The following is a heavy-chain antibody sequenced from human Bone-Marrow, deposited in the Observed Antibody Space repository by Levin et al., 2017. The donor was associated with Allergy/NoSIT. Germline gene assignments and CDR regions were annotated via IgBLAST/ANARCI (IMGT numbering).Heavy chain of an antibody. D-gene: IGHD2-8*01. CDR3: ARHISGDCSSGVCSTLYHYYGMDV. CDR2: IWNDGSDK. V-gene: IGHV3-33*01. J-gene: IGHJ6*02. Sequence: GGSLRLSCAASGFTFSSYGVHWVRQAPGRGLEWVAVIWNDGSDKHYAESVRGRFTISRDNSKNTLYLQMNSLRVEDTAVYYCARHISGDCSSGVCSTLYHYYGMDVWGQGNTVTVSS. CDR1: GFTFSSYG.